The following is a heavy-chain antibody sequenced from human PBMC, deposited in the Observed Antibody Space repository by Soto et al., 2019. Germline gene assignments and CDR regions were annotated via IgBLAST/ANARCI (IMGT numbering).Heavy chain of an antibody. J-gene: IGHJ6*02. D-gene: IGHD3-3*01. Sequence: VGSLRLSCAASGFTFSSYGMHWVRQAPGKGLEWVAVIWYDGSNKYYADSVKGRFTISRDNSKNTLYLRMNSLRAEDTAVYYCARDDYDFWSGYPLYYYYGMDVWGQGTTVTVSS. CDR2: IWYDGSNK. V-gene: IGHV3-33*01. CDR1: GFTFSSYG. CDR3: ARDDYDFWSGYPLYYYYGMDV.